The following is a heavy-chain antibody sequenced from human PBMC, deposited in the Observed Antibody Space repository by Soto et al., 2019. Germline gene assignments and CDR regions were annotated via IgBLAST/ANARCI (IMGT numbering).Heavy chain of an antibody. CDR1: GYSISSGYY. V-gene: IGHV4-38-2*01. J-gene: IGHJ6*02. CDR2: IYHSGST. Sequence: ETLSLTCAVSGYSISSGYYWGWIRQPPGKGLEWIGSIYHSGSTYYNPSLKSRVTISVDTSKNQFSLKLSSVTAADTAVYYCARVGGYGMDVWGQGTTVTVSS. D-gene: IGHD3-10*01. CDR3: ARVGGYGMDV.